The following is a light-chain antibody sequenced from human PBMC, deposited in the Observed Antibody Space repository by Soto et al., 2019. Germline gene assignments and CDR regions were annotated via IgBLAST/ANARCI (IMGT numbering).Light chain of an antibody. CDR3: QQNNRYPWT. V-gene: IGKV1-5*03. J-gene: IGKJ1*01. Sequence: DIQMTQSPSTLPASVGDRVTITCRASQNINNWLAWYQQKPGKGLSLLIYKASNLESGVSSRFSGSGSGTEFTLTISSLQPDDIGTYYCQQNNRYPWTFGQGTKVEIK. CDR1: QNINNW. CDR2: KAS.